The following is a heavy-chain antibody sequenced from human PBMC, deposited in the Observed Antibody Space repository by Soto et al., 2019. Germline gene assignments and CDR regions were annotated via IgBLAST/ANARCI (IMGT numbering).Heavy chain of an antibody. CDR3: ARLRANTAMVFGGWFDP. Sequence: PGGSLRLSCAASGFTFSSYSMNWVRQAPGKGLEWVSSISSSSSYIYYADSVKGRFTISRDNAKNSLYLQMNSLRAEDTAVYYCARLRANTAMVFGGWFDPWGQGTLVTVSS. CDR2: ISSSSSYI. J-gene: IGHJ5*02. V-gene: IGHV3-21*01. CDR1: GFTFSSYS. D-gene: IGHD5-18*01.